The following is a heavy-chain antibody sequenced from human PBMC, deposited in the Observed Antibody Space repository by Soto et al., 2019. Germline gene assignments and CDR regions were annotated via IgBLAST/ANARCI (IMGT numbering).Heavy chain of an antibody. J-gene: IGHJ4*02. V-gene: IGHV4-30-2*01. CDR1: GRSISRGGYS. CDR2: IYHSGST. Sequence: SETLSLTCAVSGRSISRGGYSWSWIRQPPGKGLEWIGYIYHSGSTYYNPSLKSRVTISGDRSKNQFSLKLRSVTAADTAVYYSARVPDYWGQGTLVTVSS. CDR3: ARVPDY.